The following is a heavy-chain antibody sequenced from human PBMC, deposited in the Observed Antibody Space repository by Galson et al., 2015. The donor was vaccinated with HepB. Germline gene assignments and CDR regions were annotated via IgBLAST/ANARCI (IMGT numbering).Heavy chain of an antibody. CDR1: GFTFSSYG. D-gene: IGHD6-13*01. CDR3: AKMGGSSWYDAFDI. Sequence: SLRLSCAASGFTFSSYGMHWVRQAPGKGLEWVAVISYDGSNKYYADSGKGRFTISRDNSKNTLYLHMNSLRAEDTAVYYCAKMGGSSWYDAFDIWGQGTMVTVSS. CDR2: ISYDGSNK. V-gene: IGHV3-30*18. J-gene: IGHJ3*02.